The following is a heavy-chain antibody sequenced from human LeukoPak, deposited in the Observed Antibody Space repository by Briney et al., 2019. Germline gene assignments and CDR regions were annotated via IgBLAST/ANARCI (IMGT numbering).Heavy chain of an antibody. CDR3: ARDRATSDV. V-gene: IGHV3-7*01. Sequence: GGSLRLSCAASGFTFTSYAMNWVRQAPGKGLEWVANIKQDGSEKFYVGSVKGRFTISRDNAKSSLYLQMNSLRAEDTAVYYCARDRATSDVWGQGTTVTVSS. CDR2: IKQDGSEK. J-gene: IGHJ6*02. CDR1: GFTFTSYA. D-gene: IGHD1-1*01.